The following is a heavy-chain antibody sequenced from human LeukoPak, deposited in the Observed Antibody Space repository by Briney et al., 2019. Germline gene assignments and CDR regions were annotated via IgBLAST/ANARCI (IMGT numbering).Heavy chain of an antibody. D-gene: IGHD6-6*01. CDR1: GYTFTGYY. CDR2: INPNSGGT. J-gene: IGHJ6*02. CDR3: AREWGIAARGDYYYYGMDV. V-gene: IGHV1-2*06. Sequence: ASVKVSCKASGYTFTGYYMHWVRQAPGQGLEWMGRINPNSGGTNYAQKFQGRVTITADESTSTAYMELSSLRSEDTAVYYCAREWGIAARGDYYYYGMDVWGQGTTVTVSS.